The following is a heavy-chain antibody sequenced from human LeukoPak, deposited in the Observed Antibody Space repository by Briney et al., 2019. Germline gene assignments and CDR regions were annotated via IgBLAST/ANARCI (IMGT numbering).Heavy chain of an antibody. CDR3: ARGYGSGSYFGY. J-gene: IGHJ4*02. V-gene: IGHV4-34*01. D-gene: IGHD3-10*01. Sequence: PWETLSLTCAVSGGSFSGHYWSWIRQPPGMGLQWIGEINRGGDTNYNPSLKSRVTISLDTSKNQFSLKLNSVTAADTAVYYCARGYGSGSYFGYWGQGTLVTVSS. CDR1: GGSFSGHY. CDR2: INRGGDT.